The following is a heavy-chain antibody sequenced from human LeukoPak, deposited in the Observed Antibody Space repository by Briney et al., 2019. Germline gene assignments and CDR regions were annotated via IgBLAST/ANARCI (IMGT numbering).Heavy chain of an antibody. CDR1: GYTFTSYG. Sequence: ASVKVSCKASGYTFTSYGISWVRQAPGQGLEWMGWISAYNGNTNYAQKLQGRVTMTTDTSTSTAYMELRSLRSDDTAVYYCAIFDYDSSGYVYFDYWGQGTLVTVSS. CDR3: AIFDYDSSGYVYFDY. D-gene: IGHD3-22*01. CDR2: ISAYNGNT. V-gene: IGHV1-18*01. J-gene: IGHJ4*02.